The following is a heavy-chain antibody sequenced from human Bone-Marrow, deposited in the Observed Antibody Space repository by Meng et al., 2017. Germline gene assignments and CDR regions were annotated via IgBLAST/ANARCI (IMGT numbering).Heavy chain of an antibody. CDR2: ISAYNGNT. CDR1: GYTFTSYG. D-gene: IGHD3-9*01. V-gene: IGHV1-18*01. CDR3: ARGPLLRYFDWFPPGDAFDI. J-gene: IGHJ3*02. Sequence: SVKVSCKASGYTFTSYGISWVRQAPGQGLEWMGWISAYNGNTNYAQKLQGRVTMTTDTSTSTAYMELRSLRSDDTAVYYCARGPLLRYFDWFPPGDAFDIWGQGTMVTVSS.